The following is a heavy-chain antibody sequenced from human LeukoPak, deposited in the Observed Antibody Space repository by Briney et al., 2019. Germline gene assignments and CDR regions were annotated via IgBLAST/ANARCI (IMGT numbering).Heavy chain of an antibody. Sequence: PGGSLRLSCAASGFTFSSYAMSWVRQAPGKGLERVSDISGLGDGTYYADSVKGRFTVSRDNSENTLYLQMNSLRAEDTAIYYCAKSGWLVTWGYYFDYWGQGTLVTVSS. CDR2: ISGLGDGT. J-gene: IGHJ4*02. CDR3: AKSGWLVTWGYYFDY. CDR1: GFTFSSYA. V-gene: IGHV3-23*01. D-gene: IGHD6-19*01.